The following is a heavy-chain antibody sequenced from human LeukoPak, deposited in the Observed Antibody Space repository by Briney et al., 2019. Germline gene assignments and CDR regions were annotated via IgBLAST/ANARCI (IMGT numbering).Heavy chain of an antibody. Sequence: GGSLRLSCAASRFTFSTYTMAWVRQVPGKGLEWVSAISAGGGDTYYADSVKGRFTISRDNSKNTLYLQMNSLRAEDTAVYYCAKGLKQWLIYFDYWGQGTLVTVSS. J-gene: IGHJ4*02. D-gene: IGHD6-19*01. CDR2: ISAGGGDT. CDR1: RFTFSTYT. V-gene: IGHV3-23*01. CDR3: AKGLKQWLIYFDY.